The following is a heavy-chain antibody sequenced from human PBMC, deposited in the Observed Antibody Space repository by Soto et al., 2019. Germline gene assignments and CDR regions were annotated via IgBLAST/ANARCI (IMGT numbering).Heavy chain of an antibody. CDR2: ISYDGSNK. J-gene: IGHJ4*02. CDR3: AKEEGYSSGCYGETDLYDY. CDR1: GFTFSSYG. D-gene: IGHD6-19*01. Sequence: QVQLVESGGGVVQPGRSLRLSCAASGFTFSSYGMHWVRQAPGKGLEWVAVISYDGSNKYYADSVKGRFTISRDNSKNTLYLQMNSQRAEDTAVYYCAKEEGYSSGCYGETDLYDYWGQGTLVTVSS. V-gene: IGHV3-30*18.